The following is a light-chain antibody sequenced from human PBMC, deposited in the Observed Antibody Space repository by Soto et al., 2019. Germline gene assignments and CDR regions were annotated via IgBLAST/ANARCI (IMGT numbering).Light chain of an antibody. CDR3: CSYAGSNTFV. CDR1: NSDVRNYNF. Sequence: QSALTQPASVSGSPGQSITISCTATNSDVRNYNFVSWYLQAPGKAPKLVIYEATKRPSGVSDRFSGSDSGDTASLTISGLQAEDESDYYCCSYAGSNTFVFGTGTKLT. V-gene: IGLV2-23*01. J-gene: IGLJ1*01. CDR2: EAT.